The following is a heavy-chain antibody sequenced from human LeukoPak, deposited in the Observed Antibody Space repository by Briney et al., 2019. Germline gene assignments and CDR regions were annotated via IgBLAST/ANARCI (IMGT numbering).Heavy chain of an antibody. CDR3: AREGRQAAAGSFDY. D-gene: IGHD6-13*01. Sequence: SQTLSLTCTVSGGSISSGGYYWSWIRQHPGKGLEWIGYIYYSGSTYYNPSLKSRVTISVDTSKNQFSLKLSSVTAADTAVYYCAREGRQAAAGSFDYWGQGTLVTVSP. CDR2: IYYSGST. V-gene: IGHV4-31*03. J-gene: IGHJ4*02. CDR1: GGSISSGGYY.